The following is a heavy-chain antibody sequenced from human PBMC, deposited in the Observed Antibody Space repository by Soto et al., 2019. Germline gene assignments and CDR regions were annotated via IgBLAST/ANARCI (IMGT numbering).Heavy chain of an antibody. V-gene: IGHV1-3*01. Sequence: ASVKVSCKASGYTFTIYEIYWVRQAPGQKLEWMGWINAGNGNTKYSQKLQGRVTITRDTSASTAYMELSGLTSEDTAVYYCARNYHGLGVWGKGTTVTVSS. CDR1: GYTFTIYE. CDR2: INAGNGNT. CDR3: ARNYHGLGV. J-gene: IGHJ6*04. D-gene: IGHD3-10*01.